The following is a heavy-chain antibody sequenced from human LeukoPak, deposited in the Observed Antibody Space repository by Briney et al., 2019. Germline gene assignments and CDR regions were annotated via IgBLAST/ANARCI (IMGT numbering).Heavy chain of an antibody. CDR3: AKDRKWLANYFDY. CDR1: GFTFSSYG. D-gene: IGHD6-19*01. V-gene: IGHV3-30*18. CDR2: ISYDGSNK. J-gene: IGHJ4*02. Sequence: GGSLRLSCAASGFTFSSYGMHWVRRAPGKGLEWVAVISYDGSNKYYADSVKGRFTISRDNSKNTLYLQMNSLRAEDTAVYYCAKDRKWLANYFDYWGQGTLVTVSS.